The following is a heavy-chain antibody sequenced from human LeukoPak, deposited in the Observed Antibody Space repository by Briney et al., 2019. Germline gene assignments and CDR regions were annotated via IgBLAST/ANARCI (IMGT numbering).Heavy chain of an antibody. Sequence: ASVKVSCKASGYTFTSYDIHWVRPATGQGLEWMGWMNPNSGNTGYAQKFQGRVTMTRNTSISTAYMELSSLRSDDTAVYYCARKYLYGSGKPHFDYWGQGTLVTVSS. CDR3: ARKYLYGSGKPHFDY. CDR2: MNPNSGNT. CDR1: GYTFTSYD. D-gene: IGHD3-10*01. J-gene: IGHJ4*02. V-gene: IGHV1-8*01.